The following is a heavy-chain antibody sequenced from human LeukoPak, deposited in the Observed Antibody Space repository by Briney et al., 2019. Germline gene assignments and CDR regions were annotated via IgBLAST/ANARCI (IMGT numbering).Heavy chain of an antibody. Sequence: SETLSLTCTVFGGSISSYYWSWIRQPPGKRLEWIGYIYYSGSTNYNPSLKSRVTISVDTSKNQFSLKLSSVTAADTAVYYCARTDYYDSSVIYYYALDIWGQGTMVTVSS. CDR1: GGSISSYY. CDR2: IYYSGST. V-gene: IGHV4-59*01. D-gene: IGHD3-22*01. CDR3: ARTDYYDSSVIYYYALDI. J-gene: IGHJ3*02.